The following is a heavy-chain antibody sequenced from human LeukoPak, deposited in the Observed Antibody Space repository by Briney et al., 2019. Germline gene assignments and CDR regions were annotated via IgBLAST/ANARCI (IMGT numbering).Heavy chain of an antibody. J-gene: IGHJ3*02. CDR1: GGSISSSSYY. V-gene: IGHV4-39*07. CDR3: ARDCSPNSSGWNLLDAFDI. Sequence: SETLSLTCTVSGGSISSSSYYWGWIRQPPGKGLEWIGSIYYSGSTYYNPSLESRVTISVDTSKNQFSLKLSSVTAADTAVYYCARDCSPNSSGWNLLDAFDIWGQGTMVTVSS. CDR2: IYYSGST. D-gene: IGHD6-19*01.